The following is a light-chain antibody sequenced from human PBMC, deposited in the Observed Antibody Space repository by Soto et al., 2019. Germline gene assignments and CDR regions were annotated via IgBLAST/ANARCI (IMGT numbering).Light chain of an antibody. Sequence: QSVLTQPPSASGTPGQRVTISCSGISSNIGSNTVNWYQQLPGTAPKLLIYSNNPRTSGVPDRSSGSKSGTSASLAISGLQSEDEADYYCAAWDDSLNVVVFGGGTKLTVL. V-gene: IGLV1-44*01. J-gene: IGLJ2*01. CDR1: SSNIGSNT. CDR2: SNN. CDR3: AAWDDSLNVVV.